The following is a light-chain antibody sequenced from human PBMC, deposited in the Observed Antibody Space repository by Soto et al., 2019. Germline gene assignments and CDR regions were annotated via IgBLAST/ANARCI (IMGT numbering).Light chain of an antibody. V-gene: IGLV1-44*01. CDR3: AAWDDSLNVRV. J-gene: IGLJ3*02. CDR1: SSNIGSNT. CDR2: KNN. Sequence: QSVLTQPPSASGTPGQRVTISCSGSSSNIGSNTGNWYQQLPGTAPKLLIYKNNQRPSGVPDRFSGSKSGTSAALAISGLHSEDEADYYCAAWDDSLNVRVFGGGTKVTVL.